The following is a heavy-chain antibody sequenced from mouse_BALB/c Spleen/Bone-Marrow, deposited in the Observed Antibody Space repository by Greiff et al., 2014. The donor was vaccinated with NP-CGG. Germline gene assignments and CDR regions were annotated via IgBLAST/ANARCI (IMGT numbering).Heavy chain of an antibody. CDR2: INPSNGGT. V-gene: IGHV1S81*02. CDR1: GYTLTSYY. D-gene: IGHD4-1*01. J-gene: IGHJ4*01. Sequence: VQLQQSGAELVKPGASVKLSCKASGYTLTSYYMYWVKQRPGKGLEWFGEINPSNGGTNFNDKFKNKATLTVDKSSSTAYMQLSSLTSEDSAVYYCSRGRLDALDYWGQGTSVTVSS. CDR3: SRGRLDALDY.